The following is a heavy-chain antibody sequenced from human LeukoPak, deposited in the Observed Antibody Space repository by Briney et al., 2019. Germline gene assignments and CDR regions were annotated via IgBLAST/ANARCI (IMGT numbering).Heavy chain of an antibody. CDR1: GFIFGSYA. V-gene: IGHV3-23*01. CDR2: ISGSGGIT. D-gene: IGHD2-15*01. CDR3: AISSLRNLGYCSGDSCYWSPFDY. J-gene: IGHJ4*02. Sequence: GGSLRLSCAASGFIFGSYAMSWVRQAPGKGLEWVSAISGSGGITYYADSVKGRFTVSRDNSKNTLYLQMNSLRADDTAVFYCAISSLRNLGYCSGDSCYWSPFDYWGQGTLVTVSS.